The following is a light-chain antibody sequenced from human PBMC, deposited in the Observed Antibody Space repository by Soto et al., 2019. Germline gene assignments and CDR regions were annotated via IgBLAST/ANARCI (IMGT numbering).Light chain of an antibody. CDR1: SSDVGRYDY. Sequence: QSALIQPPSVSGSPGQSVTISCTGTSSDVGRYDYVSWYQQHPGTVPKPMIYNVNTQPSGVPDRFSGSKSGTSASLAITGLQAEDEADFYCQSYDSSLSAWVFGTGTKLTVL. CDR2: NVN. J-gene: IGLJ1*01. CDR3: QSYDSSLSAWV. V-gene: IGLV2-11*01.